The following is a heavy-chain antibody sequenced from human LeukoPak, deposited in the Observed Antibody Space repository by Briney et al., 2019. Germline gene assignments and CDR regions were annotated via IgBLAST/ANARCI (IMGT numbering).Heavy chain of an antibody. CDR2: IYTSGST. CDR1: GGSISSYY. J-gene: IGHJ5*02. Sequence: SETLSLTCTVSGGSISSYYWSWIRQPAGKGLEWIGRIYTSGSTNYNPSLKSRVTMSVDTSKNQFSLKLSSVTAADTAVYYCARHYYDFWSGSTFDPWGQGTLVTVSS. CDR3: ARHYYDFWSGSTFDP. V-gene: IGHV4-4*07. D-gene: IGHD3-3*01.